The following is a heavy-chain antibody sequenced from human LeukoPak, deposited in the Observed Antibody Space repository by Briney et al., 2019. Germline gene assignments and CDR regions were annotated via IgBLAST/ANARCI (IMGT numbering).Heavy chain of an antibody. Sequence: PGGSLRLSCAASGFTFCSYEMNWVRQAPGKGLEWVSYISSSGSTIYYADSVKGRFTISRDNAKNSLYLQMNSLRAEDTAVYYWAELGITMIGGVWGKGTTVTISS. D-gene: IGHD3-10*02. J-gene: IGHJ6*04. CDR1: GFTFCSYE. V-gene: IGHV3-48*03. CDR3: AELGITMIGGV. CDR2: ISSSGSTI.